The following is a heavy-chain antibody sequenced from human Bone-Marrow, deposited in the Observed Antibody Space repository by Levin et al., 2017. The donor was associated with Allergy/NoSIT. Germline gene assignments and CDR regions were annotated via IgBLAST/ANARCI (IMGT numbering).Heavy chain of an antibody. D-gene: IGHD3-3*01. CDR3: ARDKSTYYDFWSGSGGYFDY. CDR1: GFTFSSYW. Sequence: GASVKVSCAASGFTFSSYWMSWVRQAPGKGLEWVANIKQDGSEKYYVDSVKGRFTISRDNAKNSLYLQMNSLRAEDTAVYYCARDKSTYYDFWSGSGGYFDYWGQGTLVTVSS. CDR2: IKQDGSEK. J-gene: IGHJ4*02. V-gene: IGHV3-7*01.